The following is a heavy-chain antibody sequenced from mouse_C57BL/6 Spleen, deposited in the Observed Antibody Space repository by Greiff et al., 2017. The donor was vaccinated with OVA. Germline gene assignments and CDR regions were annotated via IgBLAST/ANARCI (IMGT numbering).Heavy chain of an antibody. CDR2: IYPGSGNT. J-gene: IGHJ1*03. CDR1: GYTFTDYY. V-gene: IGHV1-76*01. D-gene: IGHD1-1*01. CDR3: ARSSYYYGSSHWYFDV. Sequence: VQVVESGAELVRPGASVKLSCKASGYTFTDYYINWVKQRPGQGLEWIARIYPGSGNTYYNEKFKGKATLTAEKSSSTAYMQLSSLTSEDSAVYFCARSSYYYGSSHWYFDVWGTGTTVTVSS.